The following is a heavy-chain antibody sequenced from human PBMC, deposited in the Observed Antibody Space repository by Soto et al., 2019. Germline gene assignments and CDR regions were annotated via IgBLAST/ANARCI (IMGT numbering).Heavy chain of an antibody. CDR3: AKGFCSSAKCYTYSDMDV. CDR1: GFSFDEYA. V-gene: IGHV3-9*01. J-gene: IGHJ6*03. CDR2: VSWNSGTM. Sequence: EVQLVESGGGLVQPGRSLRLSCAASGFSFDEYAMHWVRQVPGKGLEWVSGVSWNSGTMGYGDSVKGRFTISRDNDKNSLYLQMNSLRAEDTAMYYCAKGFCSSAKCYTYSDMDVWGKGTTVTVSS. D-gene: IGHD2-2*02.